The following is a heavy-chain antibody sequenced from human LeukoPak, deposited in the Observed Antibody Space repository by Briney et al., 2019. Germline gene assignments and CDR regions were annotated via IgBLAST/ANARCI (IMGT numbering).Heavy chain of an antibody. V-gene: IGHV3-48*01. CDR2: IGTSGRII. J-gene: IGHJ6*02. CDR3: ARVNKPADYDYYGLDV. Sequence: AGGSLRLSCTVSGFTFSSYGMNWVRQAPGKGLEWVSHIGTSGRIIYYADSLKGRITISRDNAKNSVCLQMNSLRAEDTAVYYCARVNKPADYDYYGLDVWGQGTTVTVSS. CDR1: GFTFSSYG. D-gene: IGHD1/OR15-1a*01.